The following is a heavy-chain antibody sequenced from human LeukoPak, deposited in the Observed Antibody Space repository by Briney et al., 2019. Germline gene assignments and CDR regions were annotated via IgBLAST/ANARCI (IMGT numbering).Heavy chain of an antibody. CDR1: GFTFSSYW. CDR2: IKQDGSEK. CDR3: ARELRFLEWLLYNGPAPGDY. J-gene: IGHJ4*02. D-gene: IGHD3-3*01. Sequence: GGSLRLSCAASGFTFSSYWMSWVRQAPGKGLEWVANIKQDGSEKYYVDSVKGRFTISRDNAKNSLYLQMNSLRAEDTAVYYCARELRFLEWLLYNGPAPGDYWGQGTLVTFSS. V-gene: IGHV3-7*01.